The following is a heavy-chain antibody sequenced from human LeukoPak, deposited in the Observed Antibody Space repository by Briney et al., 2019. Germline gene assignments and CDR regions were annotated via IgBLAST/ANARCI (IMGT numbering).Heavy chain of an antibody. CDR1: GFTFRNAW. J-gene: IGHJ1*01. D-gene: IGHD3-9*01. CDR3: TTDVRYFDWFEVFEH. CDR2: IKSKSDGGTT. V-gene: IGHV3-15*01. Sequence: GGSLRLSCAASGFTFRNAWMSWVRQAPGKGLEWVGRIKSKSDGGTTDYAAPVKGRFTISRDDSKNRLYLQVNSLKTEDTAVYFCTTDVRYFDWFEVFEHWGQGTLVTVSS.